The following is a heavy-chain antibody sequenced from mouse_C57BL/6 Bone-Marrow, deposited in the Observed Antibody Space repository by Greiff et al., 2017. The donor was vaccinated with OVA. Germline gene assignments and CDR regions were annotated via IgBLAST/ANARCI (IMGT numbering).Heavy chain of an antibody. CDR2: IYPGSGST. CDR1: GYTFTSYW. V-gene: IGHV1-55*01. J-gene: IGHJ1*03. D-gene: IGHD1-1*01. Sequence: QVQLQQPGAELVKPGASVKMSCKASGYTFTSYWITWVKQRPGQGLEWIGDIYPGSGSTNYNEKFKSKATLPVDTSSSTAYMQLSSLTSEDSAVYYSARGIYYYGSSPYWYFDVWGTGTTVTVSS. CDR3: ARGIYYYGSSPYWYFDV.